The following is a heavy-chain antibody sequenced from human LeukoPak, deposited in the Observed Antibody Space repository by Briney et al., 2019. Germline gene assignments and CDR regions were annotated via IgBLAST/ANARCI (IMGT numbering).Heavy chain of an antibody. Sequence: SETLSLTCTVSSGSISSSSYYWGWIRQPPGKGLEWIGSIYYSGSTYYNPSLKSRVTISVDTSKNQFSLKLSSVTAADTAVYYCARAGDGYNSLFDYWGQGTLVTVSS. J-gene: IGHJ4*02. CDR3: ARAGDGYNSLFDY. D-gene: IGHD5-24*01. V-gene: IGHV4-39*07. CDR2: IYYSGST. CDR1: SGSISSSSYY.